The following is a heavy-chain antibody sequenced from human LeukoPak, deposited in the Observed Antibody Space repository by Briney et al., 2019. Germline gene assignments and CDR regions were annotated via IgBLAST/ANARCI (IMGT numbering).Heavy chain of an antibody. J-gene: IGHJ4*02. CDR1: GFTFSDYY. Sequence: GGSLRLSCAASGFTFSDYYMSWIRQAPGKGLEWVSYISSSGSTIYYADSVKGRFPISRDNAKNSLYLQMNSLRAEDTDVYYCASAYSGSYFDYWGQGTLVTVSS. V-gene: IGHV3-11*01. D-gene: IGHD1-26*01. CDR3: ASAYSGSYFDY. CDR2: ISSSGSTI.